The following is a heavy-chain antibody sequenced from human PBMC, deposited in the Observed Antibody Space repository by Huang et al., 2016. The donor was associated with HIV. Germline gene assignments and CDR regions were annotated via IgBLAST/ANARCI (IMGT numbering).Heavy chain of an antibody. Sequence: QVQLQESGPGLVKPSQTLSLTCSVSGGSISSGNYYWSWIRQPAGKGLGWIGHIYTSGTTIYHSTLKSRVTISVATSKNQFALKLGSVTAADTAVYYCARLTGYSTFDIWGHGTVVTVSS. CDR1: GGSISSGNYY. V-gene: IGHV4-61*09. CDR3: ARLTGYSTFDI. D-gene: IGHD3-9*01. CDR2: IYTSGTT. J-gene: IGHJ3*02.